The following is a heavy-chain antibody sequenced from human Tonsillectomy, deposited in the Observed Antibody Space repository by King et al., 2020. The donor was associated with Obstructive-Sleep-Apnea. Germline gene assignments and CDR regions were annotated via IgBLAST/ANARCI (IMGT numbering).Heavy chain of an antibody. CDR3: ARGAYYGSGSYNWFDP. CDR1: GFTFRSYD. J-gene: IGHJ5*02. D-gene: IGHD3-10*01. CDR2: IGTAGDT. V-gene: IGHV3-13*01. Sequence: VQLVESGGGLVQPGGSLRLSCAASGFTFRSYDKHWVRQATGKGLEWVSVIGTAGDTYYPGSVKGRFTISRENAKNSLYLQMNSLRVGDTAVYYCARGAYYGSGSYNWFDPWGQGTLVTVSS.